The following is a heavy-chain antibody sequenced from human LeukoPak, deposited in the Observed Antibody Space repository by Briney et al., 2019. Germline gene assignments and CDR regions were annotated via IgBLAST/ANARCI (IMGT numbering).Heavy chain of an antibody. CDR3: ARQQTDWFDP. J-gene: IGHJ5*02. CDR2: IYYSGST. CDR1: GGSISSYY. V-gene: IGHV4-59*08. Sequence: SETLSLTCTVSGGSISSYYWSWIRQPPGKGLEWIGYIYYSGSTNYNPSLKSRVTISVDTSNNQFSLKLTSVTAADTAVYYCARQQTDWFDPWGQGTLVTVSS.